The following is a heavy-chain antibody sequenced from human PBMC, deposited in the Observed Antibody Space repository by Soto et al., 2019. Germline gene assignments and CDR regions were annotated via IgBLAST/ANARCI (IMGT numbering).Heavy chain of an antibody. V-gene: IGHV3-48*02. CDR3: SRELITMIVVVTGFDY. CDR2: ISSSSSTI. CDR1: GFTFSSYS. D-gene: IGHD3-22*01. Sequence: GGSLRLSCAASGFTFSSYSMNWVRQAPGKGLEWVSYISSSSSTIYYADSVKGRFTISRDNAKNSLYLQMNSLRDEDTAVYYCSRELITMIVVVTGFDYWGQGALVTVYS. J-gene: IGHJ4*02.